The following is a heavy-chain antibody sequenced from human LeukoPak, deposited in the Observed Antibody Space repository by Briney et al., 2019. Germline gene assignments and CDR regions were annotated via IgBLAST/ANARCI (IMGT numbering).Heavy chain of an antibody. CDR3: GRGRVSTSTWYSTYYTYIYMDV. J-gene: IGHJ6*03. D-gene: IGHD5/OR15-5a*01. V-gene: IGHV4-59*13. CDR1: GGSISSYY. Sequence: SETLSLTCTVSGGSISSYYWRWIRQPPGKALEGIGYVDHTGSTLLHPSLDGRLNISRDAPKNLFSVRQMSVTSADTPVYLCGRGRVSTSTWYSTYYTYIYMDVWGKGTTVTVSS. CDR2: VDHTGST.